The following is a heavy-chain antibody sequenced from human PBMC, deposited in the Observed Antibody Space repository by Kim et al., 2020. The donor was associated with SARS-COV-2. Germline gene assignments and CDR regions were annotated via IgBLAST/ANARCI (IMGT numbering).Heavy chain of an antibody. D-gene: IGHD2-15*01. V-gene: IGHV5-51*01. CDR3: ARIGDY. CDR2: HGDSDT. Sequence: HGDSDTRYSPSFQGQVTISADKSISTACLQWSSLKASDTAMYYCARIGDYWGQGTLVTVSS. J-gene: IGHJ4*02.